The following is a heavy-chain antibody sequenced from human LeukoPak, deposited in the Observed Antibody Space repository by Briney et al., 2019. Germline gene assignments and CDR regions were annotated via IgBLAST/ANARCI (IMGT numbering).Heavy chain of an antibody. V-gene: IGHV3-11*01. J-gene: IGHJ3*02. Sequence: GGSLRLSCAASGFTFSDYYMSWIRQAPGKGLEWVSFISSSGSTIYYADSMKGRFTISRDNAKNSVYLQMNSLRAEDTAVYYCARGLGYCSGGRCPRRTFDIWGQGTMVTVSS. D-gene: IGHD2-15*01. CDR1: GFTFSDYY. CDR3: ARGLGYCSGGRCPRRTFDI. CDR2: ISSSGSTI.